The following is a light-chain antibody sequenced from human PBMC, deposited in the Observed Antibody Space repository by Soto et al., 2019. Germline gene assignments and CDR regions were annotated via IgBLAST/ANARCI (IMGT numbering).Light chain of an antibody. Sequence: EIVMTQSPATLSVSPGERATLSCRASQSVSSNLDWYQQKPGQAPRLLIYGASTRATGIPARFSGSGSGTDFTLTISSLQPDDFATYYCQQYNSYPLTFGGGTKVDIK. CDR3: QQYNSYPLT. CDR1: QSVSSN. V-gene: IGKV3-15*01. CDR2: GAS. J-gene: IGKJ4*01.